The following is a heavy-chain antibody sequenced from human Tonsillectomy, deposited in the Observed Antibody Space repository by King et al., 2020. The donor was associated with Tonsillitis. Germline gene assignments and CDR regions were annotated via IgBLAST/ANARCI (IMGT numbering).Heavy chain of an antibody. Sequence: VQLVESGGGVVRPGRSLRLSCAASGFTFFSYDMHWVRQAPGKGLEWVAVVSYDGSNKYYADSVKGRFTISRDNSRNTLFLQMNNLRPEDTAVYYCATSAVGYCSGGSCFDPFDPWGQGTRVTVSS. V-gene: IGHV3-30*03. D-gene: IGHD2-15*01. CDR3: ATSAVGYCSGGSCFDPFDP. CDR1: GFTFFSYD. J-gene: IGHJ5*02. CDR2: VSYDGSNK.